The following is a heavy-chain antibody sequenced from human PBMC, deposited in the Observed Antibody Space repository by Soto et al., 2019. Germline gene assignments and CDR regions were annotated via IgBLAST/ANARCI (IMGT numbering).Heavy chain of an antibody. Sequence: TLTPPCNISGFSLTTSFGGVGSIRQTAEKDLEWFALIYWDDGKRYSPSLKSRLTITKDTSRNQVVLTMTNMAPVDTATYYCARYYYESEDYSPWNYGMDVWCQGITVTVS. V-gene: IGHV2-5*02. J-gene: IGHJ6*02. D-gene: IGHD3-22*01. CDR2: IYWDDGK. CDR3: ARYYYESEDYSPWNYGMDV. CDR1: GFSLTTSFGG.